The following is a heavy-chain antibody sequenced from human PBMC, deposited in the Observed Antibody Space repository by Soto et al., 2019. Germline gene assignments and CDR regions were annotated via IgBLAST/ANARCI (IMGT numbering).Heavy chain of an antibody. V-gene: IGHV4-59*01. J-gene: IGHJ5*02. D-gene: IGHD3-22*01. Sequence: SETLSLTCTVSGGSISSYYWSWIRQPPGKGLEWIGYIYYSGSTNYNPSLKSRVTISVDTSKNQFSLKLSSVTAADTAVYYCARVPGGPYDSNRFAPWGQGTLVTVSS. CDR3: ARVPGGPYDSNRFAP. CDR2: IYYSGST. CDR1: GGSISSYY.